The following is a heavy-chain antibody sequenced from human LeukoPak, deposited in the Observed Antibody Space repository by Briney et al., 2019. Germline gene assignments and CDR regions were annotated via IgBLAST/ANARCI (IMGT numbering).Heavy chain of an antibody. J-gene: IGHJ6*02. D-gene: IGHD4-23*01. Sequence: PGGSLRLSCAAAGFTFSSYAMSWVRQAPGKGLEWVSAIGGSGDSTYYADSVKGRFTISRDNSKNTLYLQMNSLRAEDTAVYYCARDPGSYGGKDYYYYGMDVWGQGTTVTVSS. V-gene: IGHV3-23*01. CDR1: GFTFSSYA. CDR2: IGGSGDST. CDR3: ARDPGSYGGKDYYYYGMDV.